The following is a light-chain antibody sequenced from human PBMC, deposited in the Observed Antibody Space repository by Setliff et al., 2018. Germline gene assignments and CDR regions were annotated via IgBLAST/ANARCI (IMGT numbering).Light chain of an antibody. V-gene: IGKV3-20*01. Sequence: EIVLTQSPGTLSLSPGERATLSCRASQSVSSGFLAWYQQKPGQAPSLLIYDTSSRATGIPDRFSGSGSGTDFTLTISRLEPEDFAVYYCQQYGSSVTVGGGTKVDIK. CDR2: DTS. J-gene: IGKJ4*01. CDR1: QSVSSGF. CDR3: QQYGSSVT.